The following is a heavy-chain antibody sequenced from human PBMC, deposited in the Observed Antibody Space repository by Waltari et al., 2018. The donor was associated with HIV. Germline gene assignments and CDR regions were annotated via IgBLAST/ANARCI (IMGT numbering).Heavy chain of an antibody. CDR3: ARDRGVVTPNYGMDV. CDR2: ISGSRFTI. V-gene: IGHV3-48*01. CDR1: GFTFSTYS. Sequence: EVQLVESGGGLVQPGGSLRLSCAASGFTFSTYSMNWVRQAPGKWLEWVSHISGSRFTIYYADSVKGRFTISRDNAKNSLYLQMNSLRAEDTAVYYCARDRGVVTPNYGMDVWGQGTTVTVSS. J-gene: IGHJ6*02. D-gene: IGHD2-21*02.